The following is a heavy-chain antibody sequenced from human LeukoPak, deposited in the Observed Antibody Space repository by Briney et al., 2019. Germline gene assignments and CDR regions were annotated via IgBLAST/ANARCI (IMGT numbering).Heavy chain of an antibody. CDR1: GYTFTSYY. CDR3: ARVGRSSGWYFYWFDP. J-gene: IGHJ5*02. CDR2: INPSGGST. Sequence: ASVKVSCKASGYTFTSYYMHWVRQAPGQGLECMGIINPSGGSTSYAQKFQGRVTMTRDMSTSTVYMELSSLRSEDTAVYYCARVGRSSGWYFYWFDPWGQGTLVTVSS. V-gene: IGHV1-46*01. D-gene: IGHD6-19*01.